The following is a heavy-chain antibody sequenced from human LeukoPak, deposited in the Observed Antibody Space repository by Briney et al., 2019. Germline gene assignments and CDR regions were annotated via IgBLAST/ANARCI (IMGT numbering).Heavy chain of an antibody. J-gene: IGHJ3*02. CDR3: ARGRMRTTGTTDAFDI. CDR2: INHSGST. CDR1: GGSFSGYY. V-gene: IGHV4-34*01. Sequence: PSETLSLTCAVYGGSFSGYYWSWIRQPPGKGLEWFGEINHSGSTDYNPSLKSRVTISVDTSKNQFSLKLSSVTAADTAVYYCARGRMRTTGTTDAFDIWGQGTMVTVSS. D-gene: IGHD1-1*01.